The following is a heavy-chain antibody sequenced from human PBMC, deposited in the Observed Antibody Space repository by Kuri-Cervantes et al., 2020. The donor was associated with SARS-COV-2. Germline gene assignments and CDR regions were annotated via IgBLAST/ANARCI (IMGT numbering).Heavy chain of an antibody. J-gene: IGHJ6*03. CDR3: ARDRPILEWLLDYYYYMDV. D-gene: IGHD3-3*01. CDR2: INPNSGGT. V-gene: IGHV1-2*02. CDR1: GYTFTGYY. Sequence: ASVKVSCKASGYTFTGYYMHWVRQAPGQGLEWMGWINPNSGGTNYAQKLQGRVTMTTDTSTSTAYMELRSLGSDDTAVYYCARDRPILEWLLDYYYYMDVWGKGTTVTVSS.